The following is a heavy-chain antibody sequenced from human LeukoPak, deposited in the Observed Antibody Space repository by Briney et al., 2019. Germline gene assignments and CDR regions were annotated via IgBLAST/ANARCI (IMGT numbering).Heavy chain of an antibody. CDR1: GGSISSYY. Sequence: PSEPLSLPCTVSGGSISSYYWSWIRQPPGKGLEWIGYIYYSGGTNYNPSLKSRVTISVDTSKNQFSLKLSSVTAADTAVYYCAREVAWLPPHRAFDIWGQGTMVTVSS. CDR2: IYYSGGT. D-gene: IGHD3-22*01. CDR3: AREVAWLPPHRAFDI. V-gene: IGHV4-59*01. J-gene: IGHJ3*02.